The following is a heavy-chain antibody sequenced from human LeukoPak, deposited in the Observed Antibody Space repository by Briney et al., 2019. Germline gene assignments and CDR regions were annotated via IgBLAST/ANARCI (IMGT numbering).Heavy chain of an antibody. J-gene: IGHJ3*02. D-gene: IGHD1-1*01. V-gene: IGHV4-59*08. CDR1: GGSISSYY. CDR3: ARSEGNWNDLDAFDI. CDR2: IYYSGSA. Sequence: SETLSLTCTVSGGSISSYYWSWLRQPPGKGLEWIGYIYYSGSANYNPSLKSRVTISVDTSKNQFSLKLSSVTAADTAVYYCARSEGNWNDLDAFDIWGQGTMVTVSS.